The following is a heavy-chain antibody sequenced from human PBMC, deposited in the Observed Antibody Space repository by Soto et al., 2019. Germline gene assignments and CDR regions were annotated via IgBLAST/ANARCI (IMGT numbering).Heavy chain of an antibody. CDR1: GYTFTSYG. J-gene: IGHJ3*02. CDR3: ARGGGARRSPNDAFDI. D-gene: IGHD3-16*01. V-gene: IGHV1-18*01. Sequence: ASVKVSCKASGYTFTSYGISWVRQAPGQGLEWMGWISAYNGNTNYAQKLQGRVTMTTNTSTSTAYMELRSLRSDDTAVFYCARGGGARRSPNDAFDIWGQGTMVTVSS. CDR2: ISAYNGNT.